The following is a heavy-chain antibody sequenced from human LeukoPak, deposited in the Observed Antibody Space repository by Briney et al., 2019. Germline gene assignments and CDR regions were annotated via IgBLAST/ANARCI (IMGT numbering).Heavy chain of an antibody. V-gene: IGHV4-34*01. Sequence: SSETLSLTCAVYGGSFSGYYWSWIRQPPGKGLEWIGEINHSGSTNYNPSLKSRVTISVDTSKNQFSLKLSSVTAADTAVYYCVRIGTGLLNNAFDIWGQGTMVTVSS. CDR1: GGSFSGYY. D-gene: IGHD1-14*01. CDR2: INHSGST. J-gene: IGHJ3*02. CDR3: VRIGTGLLNNAFDI.